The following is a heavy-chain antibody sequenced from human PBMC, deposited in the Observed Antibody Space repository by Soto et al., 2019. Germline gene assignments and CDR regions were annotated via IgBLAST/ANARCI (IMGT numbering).Heavy chain of an antibody. CDR1: GGSISSGDYY. J-gene: IGHJ5*02. V-gene: IGHV4-30-4*01. D-gene: IGHD3-22*01. Sequence: SETLSLTCTVSGGSISSGDYYWSWIRQPPGKGLEWIGYIYYSGSTYYNPSLKSRVTISVDTSKNQFSLKLSSVTAADTAVYYCARVSYYYASSGLDLLDPWGQGTLVTVSS. CDR3: ARVSYYYASSGLDLLDP. CDR2: IYYSGST.